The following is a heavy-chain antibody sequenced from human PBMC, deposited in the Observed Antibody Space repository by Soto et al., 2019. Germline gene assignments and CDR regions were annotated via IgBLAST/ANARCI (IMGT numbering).Heavy chain of an antibody. D-gene: IGHD2-15*01. J-gene: IGHJ4*02. V-gene: IGHV4-34*01. Sequence: KPSETLSLTCAVYGGSFSGYYWSWIRQPPGKGLEWIGEINHSGSTNYNPSLKSRVTISVDTSKNQFSLKLSSVTAADTAVYYCASGRFDCSGGSCLDYYFDYWGQGTLVTVSS. CDR2: INHSGST. CDR1: GGSFSGYY. CDR3: ASGRFDCSGGSCLDYYFDY.